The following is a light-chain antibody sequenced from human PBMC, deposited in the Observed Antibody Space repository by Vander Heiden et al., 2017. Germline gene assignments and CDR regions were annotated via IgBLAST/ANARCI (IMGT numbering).Light chain of an antibody. J-gene: IGLJ2*01. CDR1: SSNIGSNT. V-gene: IGLV1-44*01. CDR3: AAWDDSLNGHVV. Sequence: QSLPSHPPSASGTPGQMVTISCSGSSSNIGSNTVNWYQQLPGTAPKLLIYSNNQRPSGVPDRFSGSKSGTSASLAISGLQSEDEADYYCAAWDDSLNGHVVFGGGTKLTVL. CDR2: SNN.